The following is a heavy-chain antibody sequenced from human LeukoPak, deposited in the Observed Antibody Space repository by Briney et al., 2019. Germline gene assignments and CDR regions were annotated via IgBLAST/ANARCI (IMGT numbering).Heavy chain of an antibody. CDR3: ARNARGPGDY. J-gene: IGHJ4*02. Sequence: QPGGSLRLSCAASGLPFSTFWMNWVRQAPGKGLEWVANINQDGSEEYCVDSVKGRLTISRDNAKTSMYLQMNSMHVEDTGIYYCARNARGPGDYWGQGTVVTVSS. CDR1: GLPFSTFW. D-gene: IGHD2-2*01. CDR2: INQDGSEE. V-gene: IGHV3-7*01.